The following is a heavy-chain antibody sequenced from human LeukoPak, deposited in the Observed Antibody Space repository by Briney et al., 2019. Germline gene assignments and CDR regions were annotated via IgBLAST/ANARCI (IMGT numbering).Heavy chain of an antibody. D-gene: IGHD1-26*01. CDR2: ISSSSSYI. Sequence: GGSLRLSCAASGFTFSSYSMNWVRQAPGKGLEWVSSISSSSSYIYYADSVKGRFTISRDNAKNSLYLQMNSLRAEDTALYYCAKDHGSTAVDYFDYWGQGTLVTVSS. J-gene: IGHJ4*02. CDR3: AKDHGSTAVDYFDY. CDR1: GFTFSSYS. V-gene: IGHV3-21*04.